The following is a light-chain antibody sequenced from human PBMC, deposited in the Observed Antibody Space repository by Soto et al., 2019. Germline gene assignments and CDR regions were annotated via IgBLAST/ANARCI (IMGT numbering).Light chain of an antibody. V-gene: IGLV1-51*01. CDR1: SSNIGSNY. Sequence: QAVVTQPPSVSAAPGQKVTISCSGTSSNIGSNYVSWYQHLPGTAPKLLIYDNNKRSSGIPDRFSGSQSGTSATLDITGLQTGDGADYYCGTWDSGLSAVFGGGTKLTVL. CDR2: DNN. CDR3: GTWDSGLSAV. J-gene: IGLJ2*01.